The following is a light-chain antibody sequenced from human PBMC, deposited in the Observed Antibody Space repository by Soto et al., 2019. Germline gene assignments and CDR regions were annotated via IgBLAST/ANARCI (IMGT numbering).Light chain of an antibody. CDR2: DVS. CDR3: QQYDSFSVT. Sequence: DIQMTQSPSTLSASVGYTVTITFRASQRMSGWLAWHQQKPGKAPKLLLYDVSALKRGVPPSFSVSCSATAFTLTISSLQPGDFASYYCQQYDSFSVTFGQGTKVDIK. V-gene: IGKV1-5*01. CDR1: QRMSGW. J-gene: IGKJ1*01.